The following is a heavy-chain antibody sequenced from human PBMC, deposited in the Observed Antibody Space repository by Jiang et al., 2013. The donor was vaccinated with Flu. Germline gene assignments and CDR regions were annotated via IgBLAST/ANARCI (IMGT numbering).Heavy chain of an antibody. J-gene: IGHJ4*02. CDR1: GFTFSSYS. V-gene: IGHV3-21*01. D-gene: IGHD6-19*01. Sequence: VQLLESGGGLVKPGGSLRLSCAASGFTFSSYSMNWVRQAPGKGLEWVSSISSSSSYIYYADSVKGRFTISRDNAKNSLYLQMNSLRAEDTAVYYCARVWELAVAGPLDYWGQGNPGHRLL. CDR2: ISSSSSYI. CDR3: ARVWELAVAGPLDY.